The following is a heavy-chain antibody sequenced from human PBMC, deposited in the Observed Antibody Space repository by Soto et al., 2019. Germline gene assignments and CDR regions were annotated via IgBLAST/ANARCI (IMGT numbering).Heavy chain of an antibody. D-gene: IGHD3-10*01. CDR2: IYYRSKWIN. J-gene: IGHJ4*02. CDR3: AKGAEHQEGTFDY. Sequence: SQTLSLTCVISGDSVSDNSAAWNWIRQSPSRGLEWLGSIYYRSKWINQYAVSVKSRITITPDTYKNQLSLQLNSVTPEDTAVHYCAKGAEHQEGTFDYWGEGGLVTVS. V-gene: IGHV6-1*01. CDR1: GDSVSDNSAA.